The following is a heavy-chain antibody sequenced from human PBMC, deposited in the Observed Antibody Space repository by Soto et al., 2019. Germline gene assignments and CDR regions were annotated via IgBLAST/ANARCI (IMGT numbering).Heavy chain of an antibody. CDR3: ARDNPGIYYF. J-gene: IGHJ4*02. CDR2: ISGSGGST. V-gene: IGHV3-23*01. D-gene: IGHD3-10*01. Sequence: PGGSLRLSCAASGFTSSSYAMSWVRQAPGKGLEWVSAISGSGGSTYYADSVKGRFTISRDNAKNSLYLQMNSLRDEDTAVYYCARDNPGIYYFRGQGTLVTVSS. CDR1: GFTSSSYA.